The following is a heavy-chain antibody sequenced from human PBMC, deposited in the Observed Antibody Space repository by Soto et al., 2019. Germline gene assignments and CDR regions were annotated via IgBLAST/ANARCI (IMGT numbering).Heavy chain of an antibody. D-gene: IGHD2-15*01. CDR3: AGDLERSAFGYFSGGRCYGLGVFDI. Sequence: TLSLTCTVSGGFISSGGYYWSWIRQHPGKGLEWIGYIYYSGSTYYNPSLKSRVTISVDTSKNQFSLKLTSVTAADTAVYYCAGDLERSAFGYFSGGRCYGLGVFDIWGKG. J-gene: IGHJ3*02. CDR2: IYYSGST. CDR1: GGFISSGGYY. V-gene: IGHV4-31*03.